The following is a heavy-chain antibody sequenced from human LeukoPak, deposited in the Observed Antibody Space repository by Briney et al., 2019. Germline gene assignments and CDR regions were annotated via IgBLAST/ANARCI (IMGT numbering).Heavy chain of an antibody. Sequence: GRSLRLSCAASGFTLRSYGMHWVRQVPGKGLEWVAVITYDGSNKYYADSVKGRFTISRDNSRNTLYLQMNSLRVEDRAVYFCAKDQRTMTRRMDVWGQGTAVTVSS. CDR3: AKDQRTMTRRMDV. CDR2: ITYDGSNK. D-gene: IGHD2-2*01. J-gene: IGHJ6*02. V-gene: IGHV3-30*18. CDR1: GFTLRSYG.